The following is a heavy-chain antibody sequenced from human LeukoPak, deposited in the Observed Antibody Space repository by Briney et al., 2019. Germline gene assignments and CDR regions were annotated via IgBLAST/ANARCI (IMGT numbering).Heavy chain of an antibody. CDR1: SGSNSSGGYY. Sequence: SETLSLTCTVSSGSNSSGGYYWRWFRQHPGKGLERIGYMCYSESTYYIPSLTIRVTISVVTSNNLSSMKLPSITAADPVVYYSAATNIKAVAGSDNWFDPWGQGTLVTVSS. CDR2: MCYSEST. J-gene: IGHJ5*02. D-gene: IGHD6-19*01. CDR3: AATNIKAVAGSDNWFDP. V-gene: IGHV4-31*03.